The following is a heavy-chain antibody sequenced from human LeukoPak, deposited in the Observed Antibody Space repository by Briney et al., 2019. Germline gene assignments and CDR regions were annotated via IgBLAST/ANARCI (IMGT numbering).Heavy chain of an antibody. CDR2: IKQDGSEK. V-gene: IGHV3-7*01. Sequence: GGSLRLSCAASGFTFSSYWMSWVRQAPGKGLEWVANIKQDGSEKYYVDSVKGRFTISKNNAKNSLYLQMNGLRAEDTAVYYCARGFIKLDYWGQGTLVTVSS. CDR3: ARGFIKLDY. D-gene: IGHD1-1*01. CDR1: GFTFSSYW. J-gene: IGHJ4*02.